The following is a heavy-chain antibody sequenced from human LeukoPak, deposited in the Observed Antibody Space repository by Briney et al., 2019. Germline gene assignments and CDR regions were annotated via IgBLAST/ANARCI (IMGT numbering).Heavy chain of an antibody. CDR1: GFTSSNAW. CDR2: IKSKTDGGTT. J-gene: IGHJ4*02. CDR3: TTDTYYDILTGYYWANFDY. Sequence: PGGSLRLSCAASGFTSSNAWMNWVRQAPGKGLEWVGRIKSKTDGGTTDYAAPVKGRFTISRDDSKNTLYLQMNSLKTEDTAVYYCTTDTYYDILTGYYWANFDYWGQGTLVTVSS. V-gene: IGHV3-15*07. D-gene: IGHD3-9*01.